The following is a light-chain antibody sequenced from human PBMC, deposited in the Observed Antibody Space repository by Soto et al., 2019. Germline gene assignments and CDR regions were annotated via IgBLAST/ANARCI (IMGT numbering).Light chain of an antibody. CDR2: WAS. CDR1: QSVLYSSNNKNY. CDR3: QQYYSTPVT. Sequence: DIVMTQSPDSLAVSLGESDTINCKSSQSVLYSSNNKNYLAWYQQKPGQPPKLLIYWASTRESGVPDRFSGSGSGTDFTLTISSLQAEDVAVYYCQQYYSTPVTFGGGTKVEIK. V-gene: IGKV4-1*01. J-gene: IGKJ4*01.